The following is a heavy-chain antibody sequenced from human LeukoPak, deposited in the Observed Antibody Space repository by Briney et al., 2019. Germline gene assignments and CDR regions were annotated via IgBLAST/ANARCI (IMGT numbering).Heavy chain of an antibody. Sequence: SETLSLTCTVSGGSISSGSYYWNWIRQPAGKGLEWIGPIYTSGSTNYNPSLKSRVTISVDTSKNQFSLKLSSVTAADTAVYYCARSRAYSYYDFWSGSPTLDYWGQGTLVTVSS. D-gene: IGHD3-3*01. V-gene: IGHV4-61*02. CDR2: IYTSGST. CDR1: GGSISSGSYY. J-gene: IGHJ4*02. CDR3: ARSRAYSYYDFWSGSPTLDY.